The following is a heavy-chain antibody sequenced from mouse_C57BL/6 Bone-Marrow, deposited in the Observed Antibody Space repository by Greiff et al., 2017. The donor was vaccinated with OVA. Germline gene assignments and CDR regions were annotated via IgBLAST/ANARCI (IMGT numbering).Heavy chain of an antibody. J-gene: IGHJ3*01. V-gene: IGHV1-26*01. CDR2: INPNNGGT. D-gene: IGHD1-1*01. CDR3: ASDDYGSSYGPY. Sequence: VQLQQSGPELVKPGASVKISCKASGYTFTDYYMNWVKQSHGKSLEWIGDINPNNGGTSYNQKFKGKATLTVYKSSSTAYMELRSLTSEDAAVYYCASDDYGSSYGPYWGQGTLVTVSA. CDR1: GYTFTDYY.